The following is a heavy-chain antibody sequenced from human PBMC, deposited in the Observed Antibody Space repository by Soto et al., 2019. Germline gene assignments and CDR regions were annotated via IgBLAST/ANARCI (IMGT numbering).Heavy chain of an antibody. V-gene: IGHV3-49*03. CDR3: TRTVNYNFWSPKYYYYGMDV. J-gene: IGHJ6*02. D-gene: IGHD3-3*01. CDR2: IRSKAYGGTT. CDR1: GFTFGDYA. Sequence: PGGSLRLSCTASGFTFGDYAMSWFRQAPGKGLEWVGFIRSKAYGGTTEYAASVKGRFTISRDDSKSIAYLQMNSLKTEDTAVYYCTRTVNYNFWSPKYYYYGMDVWGQGTTVTVSS.